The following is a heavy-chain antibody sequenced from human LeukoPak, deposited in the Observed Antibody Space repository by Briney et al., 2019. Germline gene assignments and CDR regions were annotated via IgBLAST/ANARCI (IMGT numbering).Heavy chain of an antibody. CDR1: GFTFDHYG. D-gene: IGHD6-13*01. V-gene: IGHV3-20*04. Sequence: PGGSLRLSCAASGFTFDHYGMSWVRQAPGRGLEWVSVINWNGGSTGYADSVKGRFTISRDNAKNSLYLQMNSLRADDTAFYYCARVGIAAAGNVYWRQGTLVTVSS. CDR3: ARVGIAAAGNVY. CDR2: INWNGGST. J-gene: IGHJ4*02.